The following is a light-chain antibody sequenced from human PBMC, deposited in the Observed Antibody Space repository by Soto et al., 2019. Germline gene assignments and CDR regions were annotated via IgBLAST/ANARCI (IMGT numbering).Light chain of an antibody. V-gene: IGLV2-8*01. CDR2: EVS. J-gene: IGLJ2*01. CDR3: SSYAGSNIPVV. Sequence: QSALTQPPSASGSPGQSVTISCTGTNSDVGGYNCVSWYQQQPGKAPKLMIYEVSKRPSGVPDRFSGSKSGNTASLTVSGLQAEDDADYYSSSYAGSNIPVVFGGGTKLTVL. CDR1: NSDVGGYNC.